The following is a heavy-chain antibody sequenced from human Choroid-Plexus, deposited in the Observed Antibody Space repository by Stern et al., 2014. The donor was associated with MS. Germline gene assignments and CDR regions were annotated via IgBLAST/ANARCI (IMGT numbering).Heavy chain of an antibody. J-gene: IGHJ4*02. V-gene: IGHV3-30*18. D-gene: IGHD2-15*01. CDR3: AKDRQWSTYFFDY. Sequence: VQLVESGGGVVQPGRPLILSCAASGFTFSNFGMHWVRQAPGKGLEWVAFIADDGSYKYYAYSVKGRFTIFRDNSKNTLYMHMNSLRAEGTAVYYCAKDRQWSTYFFDYWGQGSLVTVSS. CDR2: IADDGSYK. CDR1: GFTFSNFG.